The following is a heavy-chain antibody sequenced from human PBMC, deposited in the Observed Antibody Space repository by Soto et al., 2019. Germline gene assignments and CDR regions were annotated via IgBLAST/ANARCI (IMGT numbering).Heavy chain of an antibody. V-gene: IGHV3-23*01. Sequence: EVQLLESGGGLVQPGGSLRLSCAASGFTFSSYAMSWVRQAPGKGLEWVSAISGSGGSTYYADSVKGRFTISRDNSKNTRNRQMTSRGAEDRAVFYCAKDGPAYGDYPGYFNYWGREPWSPSPQ. CDR3: AKDGPAYGDYPGYFNY. CDR2: ISGSGGST. D-gene: IGHD4-17*01. J-gene: IGHJ4*02. CDR1: GFTFSSYA.